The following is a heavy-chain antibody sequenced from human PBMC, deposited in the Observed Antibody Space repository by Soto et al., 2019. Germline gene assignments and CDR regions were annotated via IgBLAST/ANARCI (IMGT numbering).Heavy chain of an antibody. CDR1: GFTFSDFA. Sequence: QVQLVESGGGVVQPGRSLRLSCAASGFTFSDFAMYWVRQAPGKGLEWVAVISYDATRQHYAHAVEGRFTISRDWNTLYLQLTSLRPDDTAVYYCASGRGFGRGWNDYCDYWGQGTLVTVSS. V-gene: IGHV3-30*04. CDR3: ASGRGFGRGWNDYCDY. D-gene: IGHD6-19*01. J-gene: IGHJ4*02. CDR2: ISYDATRQ.